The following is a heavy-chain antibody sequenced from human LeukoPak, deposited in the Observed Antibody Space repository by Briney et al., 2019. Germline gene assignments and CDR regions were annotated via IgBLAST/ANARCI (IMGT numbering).Heavy chain of an antibody. Sequence: PSETLSLTCTVSGGSGSSDSWSWIRQPPGQGLEWIGYISYSGSTSYNPSLKSRVTISVDPSKSQLSRKLRSVTAADTAVYYCARRTLSYSYTYGDAYYSYYMDVWGKGTTVIVS. CDR1: GGSGSSDS. CDR3: ARRTLSYSYTYGDAYYSYYMDV. J-gene: IGHJ6*03. CDR2: ISYSGST. D-gene: IGHD5-18*01. V-gene: IGHV4-59*02.